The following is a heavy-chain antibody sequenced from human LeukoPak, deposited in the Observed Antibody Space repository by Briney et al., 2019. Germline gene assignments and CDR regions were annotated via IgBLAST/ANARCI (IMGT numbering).Heavy chain of an antibody. Sequence: ASVKVSCKASGYTFTGYYLHWVRQAPGQGVEWMGWINPKSGGTNSVQKFQGRVTMTRDTSISTAYMELSRLRSDDTAVYYCAREVDSYFDYWGQGTLVTVSS. CDR2: INPKSGGT. CDR3: AREVDSYFDY. J-gene: IGHJ4*02. D-gene: IGHD3/OR15-3a*01. CDR1: GYTFTGYY. V-gene: IGHV1-2*02.